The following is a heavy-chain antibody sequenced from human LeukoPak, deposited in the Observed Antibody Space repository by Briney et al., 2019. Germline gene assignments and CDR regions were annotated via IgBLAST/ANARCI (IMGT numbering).Heavy chain of an antibody. Sequence: GRSLRLSCAASGFTFDDYAMHWVRQAPGNGLEGVSGISWHSGSIGYADSVKGRFTISRDNAKNSLYLQMNSLRAEDTALYYCAKDWGATSGYFQHWGQGTLVTVSS. CDR1: GFTFDDYA. CDR2: ISWHSGSI. CDR3: AKDWGATSGYFQH. J-gene: IGHJ1*01. D-gene: IGHD1-26*01. V-gene: IGHV3-9*01.